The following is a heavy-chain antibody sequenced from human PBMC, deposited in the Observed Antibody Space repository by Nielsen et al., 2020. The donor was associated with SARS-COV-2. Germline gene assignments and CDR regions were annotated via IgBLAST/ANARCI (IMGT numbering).Heavy chain of an antibody. CDR1: GGSISLNY. Sequence: SETLSLTCTVSGGSISLNYWTWIRQPPGKGLEWIGHIYDNGKGNSNPSLKSRVTISGDMSNNQFSLHLTSVTAADTAVYYCARDTGVDIDYWGQGIQVTVSS. D-gene: IGHD7-27*01. J-gene: IGHJ4*02. CDR2: IYDNGKG. V-gene: IGHV4-59*01. CDR3: ARDTGVDIDY.